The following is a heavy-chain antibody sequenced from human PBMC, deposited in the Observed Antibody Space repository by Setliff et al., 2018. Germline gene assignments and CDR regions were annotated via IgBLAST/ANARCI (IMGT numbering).Heavy chain of an antibody. V-gene: IGHV7-4-1*02. CDR3: GRASRFGTIVYRGDYYMDV. CDR1: GCTFTTYA. D-gene: IGHD3-10*01. Sequence: ASVKVSCKASGCTFTTYAMGWMRQAPGQGLEWMGWINTNTGNPSYAQGFTGRFVFSLDTSVSTAYLQINSLEAEDSAVYYCGRASRFGTIVYRGDYYMDVWGKGTTVTVSS. J-gene: IGHJ6*03. CDR2: INTNTGNP.